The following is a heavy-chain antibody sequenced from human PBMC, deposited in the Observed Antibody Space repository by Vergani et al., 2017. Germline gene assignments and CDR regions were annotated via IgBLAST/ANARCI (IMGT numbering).Heavy chain of an antibody. V-gene: IGHV1-24*01. Sequence: QLVQSGPEVKKPGASVKVSCKVSGYTLTELSMHWVRQAPGKGLEWMGGFDPEDGETIYAQKFQGRVTMTEDTSTDTAYMELSSLRSEDTAVYYCATHPSTMIVVVTPYYYYGMDVWGQGTTVTVSS. D-gene: IGHD3-22*01. J-gene: IGHJ6*02. CDR2: FDPEDGET. CDR1: GYTLTELS. CDR3: ATHPSTMIVVVTPYYYYGMDV.